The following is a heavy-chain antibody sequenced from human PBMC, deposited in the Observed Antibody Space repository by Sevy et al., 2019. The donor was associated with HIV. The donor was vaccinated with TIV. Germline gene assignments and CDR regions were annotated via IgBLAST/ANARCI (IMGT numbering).Heavy chain of an antibody. J-gene: IGHJ6*03. CDR2: ISYDGKNK. V-gene: IGHV3-30*03. CDR1: GFTFSSYD. D-gene: IGHD3-16*01. Sequence: GGSLRLSCAASGFTFSSYDMHWVRQAPGKGLEWVAGISYDGKNKYYVDSVKGRFTISRDNSKNILYLQVNSLRAEDTAVYHCASVALTFGGDPYENLSFIDVWGKGTTVTVSS. CDR3: ASVALTFGGDPYENLSFIDV.